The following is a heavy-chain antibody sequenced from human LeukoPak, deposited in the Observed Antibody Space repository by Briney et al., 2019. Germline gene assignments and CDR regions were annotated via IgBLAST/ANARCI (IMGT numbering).Heavy chain of an antibody. CDR2: ISGSGGST. V-gene: IGHV3-23*01. CDR3: AKVLTVSPPCYYYGMDV. J-gene: IGHJ6*04. CDR1: GFTFSSYA. Sequence: GGSLRLSCAASGFTFSSYAMSWVRQAPGKGLEWVSAISGSGGSTYYADSVKGRFTISRDNSKSTLYLQMNSLRAEDTAVYYCAKVLTVSPPCYYYGMDVWGKGTTVTVSS. D-gene: IGHD2-8*01.